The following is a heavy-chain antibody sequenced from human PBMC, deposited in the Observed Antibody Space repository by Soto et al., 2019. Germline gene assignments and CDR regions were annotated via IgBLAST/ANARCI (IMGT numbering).Heavy chain of an antibody. CDR2: IWYDGSNK. D-gene: IGHD3-22*01. Sequence: QVQLVESGGGVVQPGRSLRLSCAASGFTFSSYGMHWVRKAPGKGLEWVAVIWYDGSNKYYADSVKGRFTISRDNSKNTLYLQMNSLRAEDTAVYYCARDERDDSSGYYWDWGQGTLVTVSS. CDR3: ARDERDDSSGYYWD. J-gene: IGHJ4*02. CDR1: GFTFSSYG. V-gene: IGHV3-33*01.